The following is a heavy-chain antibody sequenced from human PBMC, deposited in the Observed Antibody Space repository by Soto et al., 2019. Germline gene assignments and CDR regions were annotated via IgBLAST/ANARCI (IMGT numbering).Heavy chain of an antibody. CDR1: GYTFTSYG. D-gene: IGHD2-15*01. CDR3: ARDRVVELRVGPHAFDI. J-gene: IGHJ3*02. V-gene: IGHV1-18*01. CDR2: ISAYNGNT. Sequence: GASVKVSCKASGYTFTSYGISWVRQAPGQGLEWMGWISAYNGNTNYAQKLQGRVTMTTDTSTSTAYMELRSLRSDDTAVYYCARDRVVELRVGPHAFDIWGQGTMVTVSS.